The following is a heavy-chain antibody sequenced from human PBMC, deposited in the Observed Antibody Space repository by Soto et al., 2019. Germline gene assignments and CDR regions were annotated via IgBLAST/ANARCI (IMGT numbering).Heavy chain of an antibody. Sequence: QLQLQESGPGLVKPSETLSLTCTVSGGSISSSSYYWGWIRQPPGKGLEWIGSLYYGGSTYYNPSLKSRVTISGDTSKNQFSLKLSSVTAADTAVYYCASAFDYGNNNWYFDLWGRGTLVTVSS. V-gene: IGHV4-39*01. CDR3: ASAFDYGNNNWYFDL. D-gene: IGHD4-17*01. J-gene: IGHJ2*01. CDR2: LYYGGST. CDR1: GGSISSSSYY.